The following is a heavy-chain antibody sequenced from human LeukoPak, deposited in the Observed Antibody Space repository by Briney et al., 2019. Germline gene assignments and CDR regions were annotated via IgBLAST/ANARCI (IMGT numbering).Heavy chain of an antibody. CDR1: GFTVSSNY. Sequence: PGGSLRLSCAASGFTVSSNYMSWVRQAPGKGLEWVSLIYSGGSTYYADSTKDRFTISRDNSKNTLYLQMSSLRSEDTAVYYCARRSNPHYYGMDVWGQGTTVTVSS. J-gene: IGHJ6*02. CDR3: ARRSNPHYYGMDV. CDR2: IYSGGST. D-gene: IGHD1-26*01. V-gene: IGHV3-53*05.